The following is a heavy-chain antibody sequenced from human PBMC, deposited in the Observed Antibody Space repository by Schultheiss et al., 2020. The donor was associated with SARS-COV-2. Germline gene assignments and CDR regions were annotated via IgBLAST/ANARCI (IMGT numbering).Heavy chain of an antibody. CDR1: GYTFTSYG. D-gene: IGHD4-17*01. V-gene: IGHV1-18*01. CDR3: ARDFGDYSWFDP. CDR2: ISVYNGNT. J-gene: IGHJ5*02. Sequence: ASVKVSCKASGYTFTSYGISWVRQAPGQGPEWIGWISVYNGNTHYAQKLQGRVTMTTDTSTSTAYMELRSLRSDDTAVYYCARDFGDYSWFDPWGQGTLVTVSS.